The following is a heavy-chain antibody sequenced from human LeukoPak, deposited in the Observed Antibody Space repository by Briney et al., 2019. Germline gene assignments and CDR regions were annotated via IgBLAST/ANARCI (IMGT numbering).Heavy chain of an antibody. CDR3: ARHGGSYTDYFDY. D-gene: IGHD1-26*01. CDR1: GESFSGYY. J-gene: IGHJ4*02. V-gene: IGHV4-34*01. CDR2: INHSGST. Sequence: SETLSLTCAVYGESFSGYYWSWIRQPPGKGLEWIGEINHSGSTYYNPSLKSRVTISVDTSKNQFSLKLFSVTAADTAVYYCARHGGSYTDYFDYWGQGTLVTVSS.